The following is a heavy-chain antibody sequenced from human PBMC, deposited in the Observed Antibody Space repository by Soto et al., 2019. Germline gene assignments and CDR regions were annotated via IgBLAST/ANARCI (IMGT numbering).Heavy chain of an antibody. J-gene: IGHJ6*02. CDR2: IYYSGST. D-gene: IGHD3-10*01. CDR3: AREGAMVRGVIYYYYGMDV. Sequence: QVQLQESGPGLVKPSQTLSLTCTVSGGSISSGDYYWSWIRQPPGKGLEWIGYIYYSGSTYYNPSLKSRVTISVDTSKNQFSLKLSSVTAADTAVYYCAREGAMVRGVIYYYYGMDVWGQGTTVTVSS. CDR1: GGSISSGDYY. V-gene: IGHV4-30-4*01.